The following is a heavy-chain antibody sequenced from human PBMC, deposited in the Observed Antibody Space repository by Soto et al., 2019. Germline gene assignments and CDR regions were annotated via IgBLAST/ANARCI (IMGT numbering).Heavy chain of an antibody. J-gene: IGHJ6*02. D-gene: IGHD6-13*01. CDR1: GFTFSSYW. V-gene: IGHV3-74*01. Sequence: EVQLVESGGGLVQPGGSLRLSCAASGFTFSSYWVHWVRQAPGRGLVWVSRINGDGSSTNYADSVKGRFTISRDSAKNTLYLQMNSLRAEDTAVYLCGRGGSGIYGMDVWGQGTTVTVSS. CDR3: GRGGSGIYGMDV. CDR2: INGDGSST.